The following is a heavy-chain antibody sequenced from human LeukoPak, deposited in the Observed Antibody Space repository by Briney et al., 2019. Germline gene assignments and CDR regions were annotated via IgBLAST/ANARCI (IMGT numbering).Heavy chain of an antibody. D-gene: IGHD2-15*01. CDR2: IYYSGST. V-gene: IGHV4-30-4*01. Sequence: SETLSLTCTVSGGSISRGDYYWNWIRQPPGKGLEWIGYIYYSGSTYYNPSLKSRVTISVDTSKNQFSLKLSSVTAADTAVYYCARGIGYCRGGSCYHRYFHYWGQGTLVTVSS. CDR3: ARGIGYCRGGSCYHRYFHY. J-gene: IGHJ4*02. CDR1: GGSISRGDYY.